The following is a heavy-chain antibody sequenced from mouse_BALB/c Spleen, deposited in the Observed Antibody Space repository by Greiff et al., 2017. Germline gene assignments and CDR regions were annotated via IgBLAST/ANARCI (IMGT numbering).Heavy chain of an antibody. D-gene: IGHD2-2*01. CDR2: ISCYNGAT. CDR3: ARGYGYVDYYAMDY. J-gene: IGHJ4*01. V-gene: IGHV1S34*01. CDR1: GYSFTGYY. Sequence: LVKTGASVKISCKASGYSFTGYYMHWVKQSHGKSLEWIGYISCYNGATSYNQKFKGKATFTVDTSSSTAYMQFNSLTSEDSAVYYCARGYGYVDYYAMDYWGQGTSVTVSS.